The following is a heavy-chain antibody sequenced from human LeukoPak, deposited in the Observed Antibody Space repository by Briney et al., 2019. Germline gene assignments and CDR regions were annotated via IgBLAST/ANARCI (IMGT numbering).Heavy chain of an antibody. CDR3: ARESYSNYYWSLDY. J-gene: IGHJ4*02. CDR2: IIPIFGTA. Sequence: ASVKVSCKASGGTFSSYAISWVRQAPGQGLEWMGGIIPIFGTANYAQKFQGRVTITADESTSTAYMELSSLRSEDTAVYYCARESYSNYYWSLDYWGQGTLVTVSS. V-gene: IGHV1-69*01. D-gene: IGHD4-11*01. CDR1: GGTFSSYA.